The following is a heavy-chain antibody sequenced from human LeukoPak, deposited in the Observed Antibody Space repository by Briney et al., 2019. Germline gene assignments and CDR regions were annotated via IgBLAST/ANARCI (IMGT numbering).Heavy chain of an antibody. V-gene: IGHV3-30*18. Sequence: GGSLRLSCAASGFTFSSYGMHWVRQAPGKGLEWVADISYDGSNKCYADSVKGRFTISRDNSKNTLYLQMNSLRAEDTAVYYCAKFYGGNSPAFDIWGQGTMVTVSS. CDR2: ISYDGSNK. CDR3: AKFYGGNSPAFDI. CDR1: GFTFSSYG. J-gene: IGHJ3*02. D-gene: IGHD4-23*01.